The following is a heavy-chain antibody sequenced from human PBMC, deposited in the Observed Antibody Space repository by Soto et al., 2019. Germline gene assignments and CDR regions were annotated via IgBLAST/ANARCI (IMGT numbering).Heavy chain of an antibody. V-gene: IGHV1-69*01. Sequence: QVQLEQSGAEVKKAGSSVKVSCKAFGGSVNSHAISWVRQAPGQGLEWMGGIIPMFGTPTYAQKFQAGVTISAEESTRTVYLDLSSLRSEDTAVYYCASSRNVAEFNDYGGNYHGFAIWGQGTMVTVSS. CDR1: GGSVNSHA. J-gene: IGHJ3*02. CDR2: IIPMFGTP. D-gene: IGHD4-17*01. CDR3: ASSRNVAEFNDYGGNYHGFAI.